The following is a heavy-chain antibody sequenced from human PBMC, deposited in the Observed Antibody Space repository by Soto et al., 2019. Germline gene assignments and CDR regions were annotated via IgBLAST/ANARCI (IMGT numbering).Heavy chain of an antibody. Sequence: QVQLVESGGGLVKPGGSLRLSCAASGFTFSDYYMSWIRQAPGKGLEWVSYISSSSSYTNYADSVKGRFTISRDNAKNSLYLQMNSLRAEDTAVYYCGRGGATIFGVVIIPHPFDYWGQGTLVTVSS. CDR3: GRGGATIFGVVIIPHPFDY. J-gene: IGHJ4*02. D-gene: IGHD3-3*01. CDR1: GFTFSDYY. CDR2: ISSSSSYT. V-gene: IGHV3-11*06.